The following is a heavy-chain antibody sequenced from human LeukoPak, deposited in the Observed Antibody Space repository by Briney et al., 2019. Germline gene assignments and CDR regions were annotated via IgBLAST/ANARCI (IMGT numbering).Heavy chain of an antibody. J-gene: IGHJ3*02. CDR3: ASAPEYYYDSSSDDAFDI. Sequence: GESLKISCRGAGYSFTSYWIAWVRQMPGKGLEWGGIIYPGDSDTRHSTPLQGQVTISADKSISTAYLQWSSLKASDTAMYYCASAPEYYYDSSSDDAFDIWGQGTMVTVSS. CDR1: GYSFTSYW. CDR2: IYPGDSDT. V-gene: IGHV5-51*01. D-gene: IGHD3-22*01.